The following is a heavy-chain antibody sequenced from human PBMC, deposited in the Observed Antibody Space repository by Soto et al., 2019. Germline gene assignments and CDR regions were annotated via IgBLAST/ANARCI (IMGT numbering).Heavy chain of an antibody. J-gene: IGHJ6*02. CDR3: ARDPPVGEYGMDV. D-gene: IGHD2-21*01. V-gene: IGHV4-31*03. CDR2: IYYGGST. CDR1: GGSISSGGYY. Sequence: PSETLSLTCTVSGGSISSGGYYWSWIRQHPGKGLEWIGYIYYGGSTYYNPSLKSRVTISVDTSKNQVSLKLSSVTAADTAVYYCARDPPVGEYGMDVWGQGTTVTVSS.